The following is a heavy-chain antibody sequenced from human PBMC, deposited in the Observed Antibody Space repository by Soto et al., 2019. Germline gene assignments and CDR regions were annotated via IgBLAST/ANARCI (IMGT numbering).Heavy chain of an antibody. Sequence: GGSLRLSCAASGFTFSSYWMHWVRQAPGKGLVWVSRINSDGSSTSYADSVKGRFTISRDNAKNTLYLQMNSLRAEDTAVYYYARIGSMDFWSGHTYYFDYWGQGTLVTVSS. V-gene: IGHV3-74*01. CDR2: INSDGSST. D-gene: IGHD3-3*01. CDR1: GFTFSSYW. CDR3: ARIGSMDFWSGHTYYFDY. J-gene: IGHJ4*02.